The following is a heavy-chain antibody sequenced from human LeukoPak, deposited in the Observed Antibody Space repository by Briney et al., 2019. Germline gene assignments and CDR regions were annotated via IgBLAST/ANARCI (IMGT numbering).Heavy chain of an antibody. Sequence: GRSLRLSCAASGFTFWSYGMHWVRQAPGKGLEWVSALSGSGSTTYYADSVKGRFTISRDNSKNTVFLQMNSLRVEDTAVYYCAKAGYSSSWPFDYWGQGTQVTVSS. J-gene: IGHJ4*02. CDR1: GFTFWSYG. CDR3: AKAGYSSSWPFDY. CDR2: LSGSGSTT. V-gene: IGHV3-23*01. D-gene: IGHD6-13*01.